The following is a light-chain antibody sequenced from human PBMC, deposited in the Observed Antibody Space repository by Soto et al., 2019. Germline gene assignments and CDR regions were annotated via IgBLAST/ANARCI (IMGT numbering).Light chain of an antibody. V-gene: IGKV2-30*01. CDR1: QSLVYSDGNTY. CDR3: MQGTHWPWT. Sequence: DVDMTQSPLSLPVTLGQPASISCRSSQSLVYSDGNTYLSWFQQRPGQSPRRLIYEVSNRESGVPDRFSGSGSGTAFTLKSSRVEAEDVGVYYCMQGTHWPWTFGQGTKVEIK. J-gene: IGKJ1*01. CDR2: EVS.